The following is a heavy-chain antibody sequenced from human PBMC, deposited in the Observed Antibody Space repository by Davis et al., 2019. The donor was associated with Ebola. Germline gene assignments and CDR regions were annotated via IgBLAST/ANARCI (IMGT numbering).Heavy chain of an antibody. CDR3: ARVSHCSGGSCYPGGMDV. CDR1: GYTFTSYG. J-gene: IGHJ6*02. D-gene: IGHD2-15*01. CDR2: ISAYNGNT. Sequence: AASVKVSCKASGYTFTSYGISWVRQAPGQGLEWMGWISAYNGNTNYAQKLQGRVTMTTDTSTSTAYMELRSLRSDDTAVYYCARVSHCSGGSCYPGGMDVWGQGTTVTVSS. V-gene: IGHV1-18*01.